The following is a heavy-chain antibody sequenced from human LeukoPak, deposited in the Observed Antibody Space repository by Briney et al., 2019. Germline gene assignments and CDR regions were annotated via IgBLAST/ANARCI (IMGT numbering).Heavy chain of an antibody. Sequence: SETLSLTCTVSGGSISSSSYYWGWIRQPPGKGLEWIGSIYYSGSTYYNPSLKSRVTISVDTSKNQLSLKLSSVTAADTAVYYCARSWFRFDPWGQGTLVTVSS. D-gene: IGHD3-10*01. CDR1: GGSISSSSYY. CDR2: IYYSGST. J-gene: IGHJ5*02. V-gene: IGHV4-39*07. CDR3: ARSWFRFDP.